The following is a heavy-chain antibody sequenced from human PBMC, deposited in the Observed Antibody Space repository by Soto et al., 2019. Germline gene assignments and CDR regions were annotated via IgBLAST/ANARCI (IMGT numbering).Heavy chain of an antibody. V-gene: IGHV4-31*03. CDR3: ERDSCSSTSWAGCWFGP. CDR1: GASISSAGYS. Sequence: PSETLSLTCTVSGASISSAGYSWSWVRQHPGKGLEWIGYITYSGDTDYNPSLRSRVSISIDTSRNQFSLKLSSVTAADTAVYYCERDSCSSTSWAGCWFGPWGQGTLVTVSS. CDR2: ITYSGDT. J-gene: IGHJ5*02. D-gene: IGHD2-2*01.